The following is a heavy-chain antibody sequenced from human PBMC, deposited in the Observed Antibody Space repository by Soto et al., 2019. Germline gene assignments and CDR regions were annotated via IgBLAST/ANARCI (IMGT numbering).Heavy chain of an antibody. J-gene: IGHJ4*02. CDR1: GGYICSYY. V-gene: IGHV4-59*01. CDR2: IYYSGST. CDR3: ARGYYFDY. Sequence: SETLSLTCTVSGGYICSYYWSWIRQPPGKGLEWIGYIYYSGSTNYNPSLKSRVTISVDTSKNQFSLKLSSVTAADTAVYYCARGYYFDYWGQGTLVTVSS.